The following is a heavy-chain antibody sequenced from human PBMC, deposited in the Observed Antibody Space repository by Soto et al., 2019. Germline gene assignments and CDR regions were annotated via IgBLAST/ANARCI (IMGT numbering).Heavy chain of an antibody. J-gene: IGHJ1*01. CDR1: GFSFSEYG. Sequence: EIQLLESGGGLAQPGGSLRLSCVAPGFSFSEYGMSWVRQTPQQTLEWVASIRGNKMTTFYPDSGKGRFFISRDNSDNTLHLQMNSLRDDDTAIYYCAKRRLNTITSLSDWWGQGVQVTVSS. CDR2: IRGNKMTT. D-gene: IGHD3-16*02. CDR3: AKRRLNTITSLSDW. V-gene: IGHV3-23*01.